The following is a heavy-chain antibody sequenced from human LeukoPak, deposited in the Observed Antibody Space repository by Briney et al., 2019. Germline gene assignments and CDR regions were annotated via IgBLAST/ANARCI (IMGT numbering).Heavy chain of an antibody. V-gene: IGHV1-18*01. Sequence: ASVKVSYKASGYTFTSYGISWVRQAPGQGLEWMGWISAYNGNTNYAQKLQGRVTMTTDTSTSTAYMELRSLRSDDTAVYYCARDPRRGQQLVHFDYWGQGTLVTVSS. CDR2: ISAYNGNT. D-gene: IGHD6-13*01. CDR3: ARDPRRGQQLVHFDY. J-gene: IGHJ4*02. CDR1: GYTFTSYG.